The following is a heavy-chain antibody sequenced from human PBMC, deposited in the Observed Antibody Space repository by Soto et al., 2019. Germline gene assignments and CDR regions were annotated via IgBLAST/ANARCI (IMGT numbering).Heavy chain of an antibody. Sequence: QVQLVQSGAEVKKPGSSVKVSCKASGGTFSSYTISWVRQAPGQGLEWMGRIIPILGIANYAQKFQGRVMITADKCTSTAYMELSSLRSEDTAVYYCARSCSGGSCYSVHDAFDIWGQGTMVTVSS. V-gene: IGHV1-69*02. J-gene: IGHJ3*02. D-gene: IGHD2-15*01. CDR2: IIPILGIA. CDR1: GGTFSSYT. CDR3: ARSCSGGSCYSVHDAFDI.